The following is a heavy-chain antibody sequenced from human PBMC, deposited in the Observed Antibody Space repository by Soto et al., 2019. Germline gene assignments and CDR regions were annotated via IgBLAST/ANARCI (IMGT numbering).Heavy chain of an antibody. Sequence: SETLSLTCTVSGGSFSSSSYYWGWVRQPPGKGLEWIGEIYHSGSTNYNPSLKSRVTISVDKSKNQFSLKLSSVTAADTAVYYCARVAVAGTRVDYWGQGTLVTVSS. CDR3: ARVAVAGTRVDY. CDR2: IYHSGST. CDR1: GGSFSSSSYY. D-gene: IGHD6-19*01. V-gene: IGHV4-39*07. J-gene: IGHJ4*02.